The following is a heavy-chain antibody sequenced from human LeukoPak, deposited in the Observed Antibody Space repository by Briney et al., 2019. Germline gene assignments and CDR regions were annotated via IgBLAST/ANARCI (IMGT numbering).Heavy chain of an antibody. CDR2: IWSDGGVK. CDR1: GLTFSSCG. Sequence: GGSLRLSCAASGLTFSSCGMHWVRQAPGKGLEWVAFIWSDGGVKYYADSVKGRFTISRDNSKHTLYLQMDGLRTEDTAVYYCAKDRGLGFGEVWGQGTLVTVSS. CDR3: AKDRGLGFGEV. J-gene: IGHJ4*02. V-gene: IGHV3-30*02. D-gene: IGHD3-10*01.